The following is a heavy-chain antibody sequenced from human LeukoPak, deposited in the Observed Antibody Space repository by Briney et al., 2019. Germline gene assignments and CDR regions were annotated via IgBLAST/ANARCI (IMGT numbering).Heavy chain of an antibody. CDR1: GYTFTSYY. CDR2: INPSGGST. V-gene: IGHV1-46*01. CDR3: ARDSFLRTYDSSGYYYPFDH. D-gene: IGHD3-22*01. Sequence: ASVKVSCKASGYTFTSYYMHWVRQAPGQGLERMGIINPSGGSTSYAQKFQGRVTMTRDMSTSTVYMELSSLRSEDTAVYYCARDSFLRTYDSSGYYYPFDHWGQGTLVTVSS. J-gene: IGHJ4*02.